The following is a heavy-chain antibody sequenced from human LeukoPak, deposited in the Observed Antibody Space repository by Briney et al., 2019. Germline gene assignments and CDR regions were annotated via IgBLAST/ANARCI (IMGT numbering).Heavy chain of an antibody. D-gene: IGHD2-15*01. J-gene: IGHJ6*02. CDR1: GFTFSDYY. CDR2: ISSSGSTI. CDR3: ARIVVVNYYYGTDV. V-gene: IGHV3-11*01. Sequence: GGSLRLSCAASGFTFSDYYMSWIRQAPGKGLEWVSYISSSGSTIYYADSVKGRFTISRDNAKNSLYLQMNSLRAEDTAVYYCARIVVVNYYYGTDVWGQGTTVTVSS.